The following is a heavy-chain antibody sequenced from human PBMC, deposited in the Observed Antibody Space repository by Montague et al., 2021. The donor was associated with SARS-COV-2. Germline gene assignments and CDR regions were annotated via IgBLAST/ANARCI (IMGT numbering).Heavy chain of an antibody. V-gene: IGHV4-31*02. D-gene: IGHD3-10*01. J-gene: IGHJ4*02. Sequence: SGSTYYNPSLRSRLAITVDTSTNEFSLRLSYVTAADTAVYFCARMGSNYHYFFDYWGLGTTVTVSS. CDR2: SGST. CDR3: ARMGSNYHYFFDY.